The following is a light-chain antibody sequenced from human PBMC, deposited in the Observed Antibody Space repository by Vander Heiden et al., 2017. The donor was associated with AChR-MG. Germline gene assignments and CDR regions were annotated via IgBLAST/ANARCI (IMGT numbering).Light chain of an antibody. CDR3: QSYDSSNVV. CDR2: EDN. J-gene: IGLJ2*01. V-gene: IGLV6-57*03. CDR1: SGSIASNY. Sequence: NFMLTQPHSVSESPGQTVTISCTRSSGSIASNYGQWYQQRPGSAPTTVIYEDNQRPSGVPDRFAGSIDSSSTFASLTISGLKTEDESYDYCQSYDSSNVVFGGGTKLTVL.